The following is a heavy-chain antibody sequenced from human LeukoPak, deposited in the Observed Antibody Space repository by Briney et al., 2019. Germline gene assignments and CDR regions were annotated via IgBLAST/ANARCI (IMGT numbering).Heavy chain of an antibody. D-gene: IGHD6-13*01. CDR3: AKDISAAGTFWYFDL. J-gene: IGHJ2*01. CDR2: ISWNSGSI. CDR1: GFTFDDYA. V-gene: IGHV3-9*03. Sequence: PGRSLRLSCAASGFTFDDYAMHWVRQAPGKGLEWVSGISWNSGSIGYADSVKGRFTISRDNAKNSLYLQINSLRAEDMALYYCAKDISAAGTFWYFDLWGRGTLVTVSS.